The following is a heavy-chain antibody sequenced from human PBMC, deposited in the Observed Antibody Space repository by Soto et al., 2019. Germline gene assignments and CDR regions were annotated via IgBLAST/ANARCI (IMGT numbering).Heavy chain of an antibody. D-gene: IGHD6-19*01. CDR3: AKNPYSSGWSGLLDP. J-gene: IGHJ5*02. CDR1: GFTFSNYA. CDR2: ISGSGGNT. V-gene: IGHV3-23*01. Sequence: GGSLRLSCAASGFTFSNYAMSWVRQAPGKGLEWVSGISGSGGNTFYADSVKGRFTISRDNTQNTLYLQMKSLRAEDTAVYYCAKNPYSSGWSGLLDPWGQGTPVTVSS.